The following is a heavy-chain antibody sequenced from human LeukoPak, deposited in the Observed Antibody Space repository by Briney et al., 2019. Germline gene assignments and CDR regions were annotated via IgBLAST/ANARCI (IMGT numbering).Heavy chain of an antibody. V-gene: IGHV3-48*04. Sequence: GGSLRLPCAASGFTFSSYSMNWVRQAPGKGLEWVSYISSSSSTIYYADSVKGRFTISRDNAKTSLYLQMNSLRAEDTAVYYCARDLSGVTGYTYGRGIDYWGQGTLVTVSS. D-gene: IGHD5-18*01. CDR1: GFTFSSYS. J-gene: IGHJ4*02. CDR3: ARDLSGVTGYTYGRGIDY. CDR2: ISSSSSTI.